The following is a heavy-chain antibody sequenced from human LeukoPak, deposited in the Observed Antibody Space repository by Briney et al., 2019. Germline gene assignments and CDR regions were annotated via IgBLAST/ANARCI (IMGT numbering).Heavy chain of an antibody. CDR1: GGSISSTTYY. CDR3: ARSPGTVFDF. CDR2: IYYSGST. J-gene: IGHJ4*02. V-gene: IGHV4-39*01. D-gene: IGHD4-17*01. Sequence: SETLSLTCTVSGGSISSTTYYWGWIRQPPGKGLEWIGSIYYSGSTYYNPSVKSRVTVSGDTSKNQVSLKLSSVTAADTAVYYCARSPGTVFDFWGQGTLVTVSS.